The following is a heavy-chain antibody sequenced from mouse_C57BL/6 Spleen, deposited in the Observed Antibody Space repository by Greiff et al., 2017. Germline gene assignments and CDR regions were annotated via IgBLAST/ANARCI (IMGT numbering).Heavy chain of an antibody. J-gene: IGHJ1*03. D-gene: IGHD1-1*01. CDR1: GYTFTSYG. CDR2: IYPRSGNT. CDR3: ASPITTVVATDWYFDV. V-gene: IGHV1-81*01. Sequence: VKLQESGAELARPGASVKLSCKASGYTFTSYGISWVKQRTGQGLEWIGEIYPRSGNTYYNEKFKGKATLTADKSSSTAYMGLRSLTSEDSAVYFCASPITTVVATDWYFDVWGTGTTVTVSS.